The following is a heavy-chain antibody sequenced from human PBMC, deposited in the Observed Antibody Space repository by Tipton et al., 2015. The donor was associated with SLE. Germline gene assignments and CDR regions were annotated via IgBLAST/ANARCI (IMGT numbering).Heavy chain of an antibody. V-gene: IGHV4-59*12. D-gene: IGHD1-14*01. J-gene: IGHJ4*02. CDR2: IYYSGST. CDR3: ARNLYPITL. Sequence: TLSLTCTVSGGSISSYYWSWIRQPPGKGLEWIGYIYYSGSTYYNPSLKSRVTISVDTSKNQFSLKLSSVTAADTAVYYCARNLYPITLWGQGTLVTVSS. CDR1: GGSISSYY.